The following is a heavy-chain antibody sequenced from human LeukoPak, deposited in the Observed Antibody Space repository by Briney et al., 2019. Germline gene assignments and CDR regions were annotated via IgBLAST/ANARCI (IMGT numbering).Heavy chain of an antibody. CDR3: ARVWPAREMAPDY. D-gene: IGHD2-8*01. V-gene: IGHV1-2*02. J-gene: IGHJ4*02. CDR2: INPNSGGT. CDR1: GYTFTGYY. Sequence: ASVKVSCKASGYTFTGYYMHWVRQAPGQGLEWMGWINPNSGGTNYAQKFQGRVTMTRDTSISTAYMELSRLRSDDTAVYYCARVWPAREMAPDYWGQGTLVTVSS.